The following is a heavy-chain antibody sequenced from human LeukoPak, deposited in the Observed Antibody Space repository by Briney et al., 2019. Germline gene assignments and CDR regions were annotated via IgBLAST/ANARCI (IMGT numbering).Heavy chain of an antibody. J-gene: IGHJ6*04. CDR1: GFTFNSYW. Sequence: GGSLRLSCAAAGFTFNSYWMSWVRQAPGKGLEWVGSIKQDGSEKFYVDSVKGRFSTSRDNAKNSLYLQMNSLRAEDTAVYYCARGSENYYYGMDVWGKGTTVTVSS. D-gene: IGHD2/OR15-2a*01. V-gene: IGHV3-7*03. CDR2: IKQDGSEK. CDR3: ARGSENYYYGMDV.